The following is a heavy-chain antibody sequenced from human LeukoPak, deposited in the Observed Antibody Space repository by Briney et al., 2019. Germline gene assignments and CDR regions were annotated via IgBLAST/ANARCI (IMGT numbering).Heavy chain of an antibody. CDR3: GRALGGYNYLDY. J-gene: IGHJ4*02. CDR2: TYYRSKWYN. V-gene: IGHV6-1*01. Sequence: SQTLSLTCAISGDSVSSSRAAWNWLRQSPSRGLEWLGRTYYRSKWYNDYAVSVKSRITINPDTSKNQFSLQLNSVTPEDTAVYYCGRALGGYNYLDYWGQGTLVTVSS. CDR1: GDSVSSSRAA. D-gene: IGHD5-24*01.